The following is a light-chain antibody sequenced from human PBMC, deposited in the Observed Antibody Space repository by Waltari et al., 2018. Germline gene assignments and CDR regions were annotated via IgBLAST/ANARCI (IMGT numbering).Light chain of an antibody. CDR2: DAS. Sequence: DIQMTQSPSSLSASVGDRVTITCQATPDIDNYLNWYHQKPGEAPKLLIIDASYLQQGAPSRVSGGGYGTDFTFTISSLQPDDIGTYYCQQHHNLPYTFGQGTK. V-gene: IGKV1-33*01. CDR1: PDIDNY. J-gene: IGKJ2*01. CDR3: QQHHNLPYT.